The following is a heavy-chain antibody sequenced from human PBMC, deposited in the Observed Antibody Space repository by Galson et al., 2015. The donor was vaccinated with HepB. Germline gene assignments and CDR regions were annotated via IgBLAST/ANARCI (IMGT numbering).Heavy chain of an antibody. CDR2: IIPILGIA. CDR1: GGTFSSYA. Sequence: SVKVSCKTSGGTFSSYAISWVRQAPGQGLEWMGRIIPILGIASYAQKFQGRVTITADKSTSTAYMELSSLRSEDTAVYYCANTYYDIYDPWGQGTLVTVSS. V-gene: IGHV1-69*04. J-gene: IGHJ5*02. CDR3: ANTYYDIYDP. D-gene: IGHD3-9*01.